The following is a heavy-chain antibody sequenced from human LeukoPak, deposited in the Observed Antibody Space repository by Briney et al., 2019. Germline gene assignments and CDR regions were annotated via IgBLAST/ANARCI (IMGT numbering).Heavy chain of an antibody. V-gene: IGHV3-30*04. CDR2: ISYDGSNK. CDR1: GFTFSSYA. CDR3: ASRNVGGTQFDP. D-gene: IGHD1-1*01. Sequence: GRSLRLSCAASGFTFSSYAMHWVRQAPGKGLEWVAVISYDGSNKYYADSVKGRFTISRDNSKNTLYLQMNSLRAEDTAVYYCASRNVGGTQFDPWGQGTLVTVSS. J-gene: IGHJ5*02.